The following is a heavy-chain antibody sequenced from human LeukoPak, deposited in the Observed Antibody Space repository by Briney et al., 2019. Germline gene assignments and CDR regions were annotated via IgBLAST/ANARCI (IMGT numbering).Heavy chain of an antibody. CDR1: GFTFSDYY. Sequence: GGSLRLSCAASGFTFSDYYMSWVRQAPGKGLEWISYSSTSGSTEHYADSVKGRFTISRDNAKNSLYLQMNSLRADDSGVYYCATGHSYGYDYWGQGVLVTVSS. V-gene: IGHV3-11*04. CDR3: ATGHSYGYDY. CDR2: SSTSGSTE. D-gene: IGHD5-18*01. J-gene: IGHJ4*02.